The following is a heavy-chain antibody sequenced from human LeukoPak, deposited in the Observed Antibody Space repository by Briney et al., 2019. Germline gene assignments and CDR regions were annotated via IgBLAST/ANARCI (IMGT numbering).Heavy chain of an antibody. D-gene: IGHD2-15*01. J-gene: IGHJ4*02. Sequence: PGGSLRLSCAASGFTFSSYSMNWVRQAPGKGLEWVSSISSSSSYIYYADSVKGRFTISRDNAKNSLYLQMNSLRAEDTAVYYCARGLEGDIVVVVAAKDDYWGQGTLVTVSS. V-gene: IGHV3-21*01. CDR1: GFTFSSYS. CDR2: ISSSSSYI. CDR3: ARGLEGDIVVVVAAKDDY.